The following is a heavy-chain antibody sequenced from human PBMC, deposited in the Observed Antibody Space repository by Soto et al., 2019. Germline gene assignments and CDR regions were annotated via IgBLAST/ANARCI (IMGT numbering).Heavy chain of an antibody. CDR2: ISGSGGST. Sequence: GGSLRLSCAASGFTFSSYAMSWVRQAPGKGLEWVSAISGSGGSTYYADSVKGRFTISRDNSKNTLYLQMNSLRAEDTAVYYCARVDYGDYGWYFDLWGRGTLVIVSS. V-gene: IGHV3-23*01. CDR3: ARVDYGDYGWYFDL. D-gene: IGHD4-17*01. CDR1: GFTFSSYA. J-gene: IGHJ2*01.